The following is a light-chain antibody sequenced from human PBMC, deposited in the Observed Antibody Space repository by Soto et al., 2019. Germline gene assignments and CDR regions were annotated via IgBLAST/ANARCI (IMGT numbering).Light chain of an antibody. Sequence: VLTQSPGTLSLFPGERATLSCRSSQSIESSYLAWYQHKAGQAPRLLIYGASSRAAGIPDWFRGSASGRDYSLTITRLEVEDFAVYYGQQYGSTPPKVGQGTKVESK. CDR2: GAS. CDR1: QSIESSY. V-gene: IGKV3-20*01. CDR3: QQYGSTPPK. J-gene: IGKJ1*01.